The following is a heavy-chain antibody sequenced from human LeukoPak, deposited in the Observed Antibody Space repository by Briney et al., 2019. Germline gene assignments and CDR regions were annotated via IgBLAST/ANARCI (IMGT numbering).Heavy chain of an antibody. V-gene: IGHV3-33*01. D-gene: IGHD4-17*01. CDR1: GFTFSSYG. Sequence: GRSLRLSCAASGFTFSSYGMHWVRQAPGKGLEWVAVIWYDGSNKYYADSVKGRFTISRDNSKNTLYLQMNSLRAEDTAVYYCARDLTGATVTTYFDYWGQGTLATVSS. J-gene: IGHJ4*02. CDR3: ARDLTGATVTTYFDY. CDR2: IWYDGSNK.